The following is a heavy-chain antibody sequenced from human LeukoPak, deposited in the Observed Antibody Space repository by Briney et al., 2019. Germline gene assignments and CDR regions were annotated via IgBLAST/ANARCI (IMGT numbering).Heavy chain of an antibody. J-gene: IGHJ5*02. D-gene: IGHD6-13*01. Sequence: GGSLRLSCAASGFTVSDNYMSWVRQAPGKGLEWVSVMYSRGDTYYANSVKGRFTFSRDISKYTLYLQMNGLRTEDTAMYYCARDAPQVPAAGVLASWGQGTLVTVSS. CDR3: ARDAPQVPAAGVLAS. CDR1: GFTVSDNY. V-gene: IGHV3-53*01. CDR2: MYSRGDT.